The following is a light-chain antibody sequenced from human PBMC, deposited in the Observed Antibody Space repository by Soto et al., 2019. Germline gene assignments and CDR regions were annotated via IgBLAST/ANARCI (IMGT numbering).Light chain of an antibody. CDR1: SSDVGDYDY. J-gene: IGLJ2*01. CDR2: EVS. Sequence: QSVLTQPASVSGSPGQSITISCTGTSSDVGDYDYVSWYQRHPGKAPKLMIYEVSNRPSGVSNRFSGSKSGNTASLTISGLQAEDEAEYYCSSYTSSSTLVFGGGTKLTVL. CDR3: SSYTSSSTLV. V-gene: IGLV2-14*01.